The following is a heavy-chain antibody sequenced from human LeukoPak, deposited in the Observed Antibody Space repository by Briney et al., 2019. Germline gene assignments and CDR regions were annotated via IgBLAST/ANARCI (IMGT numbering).Heavy chain of an antibody. V-gene: IGHV5-51*01. CDR1: GYXFTNYW. CDR2: IYPDDSNP. Sequence: GESLKISCNGSGYXFTNYWIGWVRQMPGKGLEWLGIIYPDDSNPRYSPSFQGQVTISVDKSISTAYLQWSSLKASDTAMYYCARQTPNQYGMDVWGQGTTVTVSS. J-gene: IGHJ6*02. CDR3: ARQTPNQYGMDV.